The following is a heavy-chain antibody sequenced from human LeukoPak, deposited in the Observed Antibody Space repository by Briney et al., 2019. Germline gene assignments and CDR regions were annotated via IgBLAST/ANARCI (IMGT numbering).Heavy chain of an antibody. Sequence: SETLSPTCTVSDDSISDYYRGWIRQPPGKGLEWIGYFYNSGRSTYNPSLKSRVTISADTSKNHFSLKLNSVTTADTAVYYCTRGAGWLIDYWGQGILVTVSS. CDR1: DDSISDYY. CDR2: FYNSGRS. D-gene: IGHD3-16*01. CDR3: TRGAGWLIDY. J-gene: IGHJ4*02. V-gene: IGHV4-59*01.